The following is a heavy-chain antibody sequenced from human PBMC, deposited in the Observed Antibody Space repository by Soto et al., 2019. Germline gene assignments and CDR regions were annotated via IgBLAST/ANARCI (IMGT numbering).Heavy chain of an antibody. V-gene: IGHV1-18*01. J-gene: IGHJ4*02. D-gene: IGHD5-18*01. Sequence: QVQLVQSGAEVKKPGASVKVSCKASGYTFTSYGISWVRQAPGQGLEWMGWISAYNGNTNYAQKLQGRVTMTTDTSTSTADMELRSLRSDDTAVYFCARVLSRIQLWADLDYWGQGTLVTVSS. CDR2: ISAYNGNT. CDR3: ARVLSRIQLWADLDY. CDR1: GYTFTSYG.